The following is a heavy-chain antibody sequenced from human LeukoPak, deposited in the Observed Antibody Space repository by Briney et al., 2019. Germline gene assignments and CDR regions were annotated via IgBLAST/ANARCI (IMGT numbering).Heavy chain of an antibody. V-gene: IGHV3-66*02. CDR1: GFTVSSNY. CDR2: IYSGGST. J-gene: IGHJ6*03. Sequence: GGSLRLSCAASGFTVSSNYMNWVRQAPGEGLEWASVIYSGGSTYYADSVKGRFTISRDNSKNTLYLQTNSLRAEDTAVYYCARSPPLVVPAAYYYMDVWGKGTTVTVSS. CDR3: ARSPPLVVPAAYYYMDV. D-gene: IGHD2-2*01.